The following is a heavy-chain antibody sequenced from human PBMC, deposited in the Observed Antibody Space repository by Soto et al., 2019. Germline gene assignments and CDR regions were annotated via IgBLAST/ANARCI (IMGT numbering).Heavy chain of an antibody. CDR3: ARSPFIDYFSMDV. Sequence: QVQLVQSGAEVKKPGASVMLSCKASGYSFTSYDINSVRQAAGQGLEWVGWINPNSGNTDYAQKFQGRATMTRDTSIRTAYMELSSLRSEDTAVYYCARSPFIDYFSMDVWGKGTTVTVSS. V-gene: IGHV1-8*01. D-gene: IGHD2-15*01. J-gene: IGHJ6*03. CDR1: GYSFTSYD. CDR2: INPNSGNT.